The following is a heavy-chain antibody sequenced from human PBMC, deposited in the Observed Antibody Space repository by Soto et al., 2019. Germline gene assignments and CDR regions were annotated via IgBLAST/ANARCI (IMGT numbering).Heavy chain of an antibody. CDR1: GFSFSDHY. V-gene: IGHV3-11*05. CDR2: IAGDTTYR. Sequence: QVQLVESGGGLVKPGGSLRLSCAASGFSFSDHYMTWIRQAPGKGLEWIAYIAGDTTYRNYADSVKGRFTISRENAKNSLYRQMDGLRAEDTAVYYCSRDPRLLDYWGPGTLVTVSS. J-gene: IGHJ4*02. CDR3: SRDPRLLDY.